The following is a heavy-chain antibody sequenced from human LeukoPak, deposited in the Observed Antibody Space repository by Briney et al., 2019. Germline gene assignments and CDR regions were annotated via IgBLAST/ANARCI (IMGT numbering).Heavy chain of an antibody. CDR2: IRSKAYGGTT. CDR3: SRHYYGLNWFDP. J-gene: IGHJ5*02. V-gene: IGHV3-49*04. D-gene: IGHD3-3*01. CDR1: GFTFGDYT. Sequence: GRSLRLSCTASGFTFGDYTMSWVRQAPGKGLEWVGFIRSKAYGGTTEYAASVKGRFTIPRDDSKSIAYLQMNSLIPEDTGVYYCSRHYYGLNWFDPWGQGTLVTVSS.